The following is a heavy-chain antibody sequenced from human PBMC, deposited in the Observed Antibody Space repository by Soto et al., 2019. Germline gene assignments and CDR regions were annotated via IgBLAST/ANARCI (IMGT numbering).Heavy chain of an antibody. CDR2: VSAANGYT. Sequence: QVQMVQSGPEMKKPGASVKVSCKGSGFIFTNYGFNWVRQAPGQGLEWVGWVSAANGYTRSAQKFQYRLIMTTDSSTNTAYMELRGLGPDDTALYYCAKGRSLAVPEGSWGQGTLVTVSS. CDR3: AKGRSLAVPEGS. D-gene: IGHD6-19*01. V-gene: IGHV1-18*01. CDR1: GFIFTNYG. J-gene: IGHJ5*02.